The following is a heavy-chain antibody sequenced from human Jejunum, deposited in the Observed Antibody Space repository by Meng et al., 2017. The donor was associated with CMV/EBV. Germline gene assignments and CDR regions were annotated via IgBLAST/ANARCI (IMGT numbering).Heavy chain of an antibody. V-gene: IGHV3-30*02. CDR2: VPHDGTSK. Sequence: GRRVVGGVGGVQPGGSLGLTCAASGLTFSDYGIHWVRQAPGKGLEWVAFVPHDGTSKYYADSVKGRFTISRDNSENTLYLQMSSLRAEDTAVYYCVKDVAYWGQGTLVTVSS. CDR3: VKDVAY. J-gene: IGHJ4*02. D-gene: IGHD2-21*01. CDR1: GLTFSDYG.